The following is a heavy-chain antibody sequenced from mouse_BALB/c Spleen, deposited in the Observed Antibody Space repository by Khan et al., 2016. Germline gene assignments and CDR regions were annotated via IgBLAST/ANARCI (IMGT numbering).Heavy chain of an antibody. Sequence: QVQLQQSGAELAKPGASVKMSCKASGYTFTSYWMHWVKQRPGQGLEWIGYINPSTGYTEYNQKFKDKATLTADKSSSTAYMQLSSLTSEDSAVYYCARSLSDAYLVQGPLVTVSA. CDR1: GYTFTSYW. J-gene: IGHJ3*01. CDR2: INPSTGYT. V-gene: IGHV1-7*01. CDR3: ARSLSDAY.